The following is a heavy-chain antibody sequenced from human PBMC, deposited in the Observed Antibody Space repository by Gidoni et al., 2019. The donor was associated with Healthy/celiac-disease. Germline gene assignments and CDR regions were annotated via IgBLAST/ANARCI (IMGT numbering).Heavy chain of an antibody. J-gene: IGHJ5*02. CDR1: AFTFSSYR. CDR3: ARPSFDP. CDR2: IRSSRIYI. V-gene: IGHV3-21*01. Sequence: EVQLVESGGGLVKPGGSLRQYGAASAFTFSSYRMNWVRPAPGKGLEWVSSIRSSRIYIYYSDSVKGRFTISRDNAKNSLYLQMNSLRAEDTAVYYCARPSFDPWGQGTLVTVSS.